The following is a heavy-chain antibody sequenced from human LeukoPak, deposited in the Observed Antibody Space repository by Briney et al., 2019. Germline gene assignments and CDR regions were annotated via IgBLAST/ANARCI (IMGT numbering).Heavy chain of an antibody. CDR1: GFTFSSYG. D-gene: IGHD5-18*01. Sequence: GGSLRLSCAASGFTFSSYGMHWVRLAPGKGLEWVAFIRYDGSNKYYADSVKGRFTISRDNSKNTLYLQMNSLRAEDTAVYYCANAAIGAFDIWGQGTMVTVSS. CDR3: ANAAIGAFDI. V-gene: IGHV3-30*02. CDR2: IRYDGSNK. J-gene: IGHJ3*02.